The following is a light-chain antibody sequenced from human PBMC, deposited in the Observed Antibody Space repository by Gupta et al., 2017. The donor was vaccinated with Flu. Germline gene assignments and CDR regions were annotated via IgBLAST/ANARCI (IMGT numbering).Light chain of an antibody. J-gene: IGLJ1*01. CDR1: SSNIGSYT. CDR2: DYT. V-gene: IGLV1-44*01. CDR3: AVWDDSLNGHYV. Sequence: QSALTQPPSASGTPGQRVSFSCSGSSSNIGSYTVDWYQQLPGTAPKLLIYDYTQRTSGVSDRFSGSKSGTSASLAISGLQAEDEADYYCAVWDDSLNGHYVFGAGTKVTVL.